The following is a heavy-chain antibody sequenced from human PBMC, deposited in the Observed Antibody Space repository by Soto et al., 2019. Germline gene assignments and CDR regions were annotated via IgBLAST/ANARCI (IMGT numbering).Heavy chain of an antibody. Sequence: ASVKVSCKASGYSFNNYPIHWVRQAPGQSLEWMGWINPGNGNTIYSQKFQGRVTITRDTSASTAYMELSSLTSEDTAIYYFARDMGSAAGMDVWDQGTTVTVSS. V-gene: IGHV1-3*01. CDR2: INPGNGNT. D-gene: IGHD3-10*01. CDR3: ARDMGSAAGMDV. CDR1: GYSFNNYP. J-gene: IGHJ6*02.